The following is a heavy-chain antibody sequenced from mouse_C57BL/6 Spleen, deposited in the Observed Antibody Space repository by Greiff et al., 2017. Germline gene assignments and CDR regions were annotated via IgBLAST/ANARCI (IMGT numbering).Heavy chain of an antibody. J-gene: IGHJ2*01. CDR2: IDPSDSYT. V-gene: IGHV1-50*01. Sequence: QVQLQQPGAELVKPGASVKLSCKASGYTFTSYWMQWVKQRPGQGLEWIGEIDPSDSYTNYNQKFKGKAILTVDTSSSTAYMQLSSLTSEDSAVYYCARRGLLRYFDYWGQGTTLTVSS. D-gene: IGHD2-3*01. CDR3: ARRGLLRYFDY. CDR1: GYTFTSYW.